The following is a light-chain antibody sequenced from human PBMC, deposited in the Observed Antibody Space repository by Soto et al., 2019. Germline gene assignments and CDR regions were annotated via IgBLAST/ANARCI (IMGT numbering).Light chain of an antibody. CDR3: QVWDGSSDHYV. CDR2: YDS. J-gene: IGLJ1*01. V-gene: IGLV3-21*04. Sequence: SYELTQPPSVSVAPGKTASITCGGNNIRSKAVHWYQQKPGQAPVLVIYYDSDRPSGIPERFSGSNSGNTATLTISRVEAGDEADYYCQVWDGSSDHYVFGAGTKLTVL. CDR1: NIRSKA.